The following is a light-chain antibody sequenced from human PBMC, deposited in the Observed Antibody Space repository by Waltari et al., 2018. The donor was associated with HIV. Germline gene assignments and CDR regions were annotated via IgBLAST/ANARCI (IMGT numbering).Light chain of an antibody. V-gene: IGLV1-44*01. Sequence: QSVLTQPPSASGTPGQRLTISCSGSTSNIGSNTVNWYQQLPGTAPKLLIYSNNQWPSGVPDRFSGFKSGTSASLAISGLQSEDEADYYCAAWDDSLNVPVFGGGTRLTVL. J-gene: IGLJ3*02. CDR1: TSNIGSNT. CDR3: AAWDDSLNVPV. CDR2: SNN.